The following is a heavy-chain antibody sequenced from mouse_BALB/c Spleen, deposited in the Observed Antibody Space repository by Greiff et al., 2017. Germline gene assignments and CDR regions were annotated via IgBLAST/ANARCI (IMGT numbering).Heavy chain of an antibody. Sequence: EVKLVESGGGLVKPGGSLKLSCAASGFTFSSYTMSWVRQTPEKRLEWVATISSGGSYTYYPDSVKGRFTISRDNAKNTLYLQMSSLKSEDTAMYYCTREGAYYGYFDYWGQGTTLTVSS. J-gene: IGHJ2*01. CDR2: ISSGGSYT. CDR1: GFTFSSYT. V-gene: IGHV5-6-4*01. CDR3: TREGAYYGYFDY. D-gene: IGHD2-10*01.